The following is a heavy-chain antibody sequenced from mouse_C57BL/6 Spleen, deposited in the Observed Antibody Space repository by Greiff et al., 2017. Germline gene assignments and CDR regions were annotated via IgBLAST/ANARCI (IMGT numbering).Heavy chain of an antibody. CDR2: IYPGDGDT. D-gene: IGHD6-2*01. V-gene: IGHV1-82*01. J-gene: IGHJ3*01. CDR3: ARELVSWFAY. Sequence: QVQLQQSGPELVKPGASVKISCKASGYAFSSSWMNWVKQRPGKGLEWIGRIYPGDGDTNYNGKFKGKATLTADKSSSTAYIQLSSLTSEDSAVYFCARELVSWFAYWGQGTLVTVSA. CDR1: GYAFSSSW.